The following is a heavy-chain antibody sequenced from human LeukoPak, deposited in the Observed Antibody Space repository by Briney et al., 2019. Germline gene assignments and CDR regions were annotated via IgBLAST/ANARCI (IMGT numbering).Heavy chain of an antibody. CDR2: ISYDGSNK. CDR1: GFTFSSYG. CDR3: AKGGLRLSFDY. V-gene: IGHV3-30*18. D-gene: IGHD5-12*01. J-gene: IGHJ4*02. Sequence: GGSLRLSCAASGFTFSSYGMHWVRQAPGKGLEWVAVISYDGSNKYYADSVKGRFTISRDNSKNTLYLQMNSLRAEDTAVYYCAKGGLRLSFDYWGQGTLVTVSS.